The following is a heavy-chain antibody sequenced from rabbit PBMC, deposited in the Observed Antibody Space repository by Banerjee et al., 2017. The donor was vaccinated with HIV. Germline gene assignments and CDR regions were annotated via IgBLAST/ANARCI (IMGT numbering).Heavy chain of an antibody. Sequence: QSLEESGGDLVKPGASLTLTCTASGFDFSGNAMCWVRQAPGKGLEWIGCIYAGRMITFYASWAKGRFTISKTSSTTVDLKMTSLTAADTATYFCARYSDGRGAAFDPWGPGTLVTVS. CDR2: IYAGRMIT. CDR1: GFDFSGNA. J-gene: IGHJ2*01. V-gene: IGHV1S40*01. D-gene: IGHD4-1*01. CDR3: ARYSDGRGAAFDP.